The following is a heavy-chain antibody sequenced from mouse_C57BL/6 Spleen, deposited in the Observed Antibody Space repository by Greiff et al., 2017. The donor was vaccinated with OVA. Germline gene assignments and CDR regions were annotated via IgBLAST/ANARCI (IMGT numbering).Heavy chain of an antibody. J-gene: IGHJ4*01. Sequence: QVQLQQSGAELARPGASVKLSCKASGYTFTDYYINWVKQRPGQGLEWIARIYPGSGNTYYNEKFKGKATLTAEKSSSTAYMQLSSLTSEDSAVYFCAREELFYAMDYWGQGTSVTVSS. CDR2: IYPGSGNT. CDR3: AREELFYAMDY. D-gene: IGHD1-1*02. CDR1: GYTFTDYY. V-gene: IGHV1-76*01.